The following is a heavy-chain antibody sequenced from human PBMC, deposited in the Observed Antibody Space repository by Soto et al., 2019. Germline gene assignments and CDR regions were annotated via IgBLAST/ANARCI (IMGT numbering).Heavy chain of an antibody. D-gene: IGHD3-9*01. CDR3: AGRYFDWFPLPYYYGMDV. CDR2: IIPILGIA. CDR1: GGTFSSYT. V-gene: IGHV1-69*02. J-gene: IGHJ6*02. Sequence: GASVKVSCKASGGTFSSYTISWVRQAPGQGLEWMGRIIPILGIANYAQKFQGRVTITADKSTSTAYMELSSLRSEDTAVYYCAGRYFDWFPLPYYYGMDVWGQGTTVTVSS.